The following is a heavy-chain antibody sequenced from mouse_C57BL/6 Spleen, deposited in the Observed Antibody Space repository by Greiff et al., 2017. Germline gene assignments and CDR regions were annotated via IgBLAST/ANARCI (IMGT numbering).Heavy chain of an antibody. CDR1: GYTFTSYW. J-gene: IGHJ4*01. D-gene: IGHD3-3*01. V-gene: IGHV1-55*01. CDR3: ARCLGQYYAMDY. CDR2: IYPGSGST. Sequence: QVQLQQPGAELVKPGASVKMSCKASGYTFTSYWITWVKQRPGQGLEWIGDIYPGSGSTNYNEKFKSKATMTVDTSSSTAYMQLSSLTSEDSAVYYCARCLGQYYAMDYWGQGTSVTVSA.